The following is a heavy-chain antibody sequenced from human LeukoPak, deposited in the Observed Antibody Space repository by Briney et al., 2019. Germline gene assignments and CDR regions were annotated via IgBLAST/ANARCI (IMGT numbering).Heavy chain of an antibody. CDR1: SGSIGSSSNY. Sequence: SETLSLTXTVSSGSIGSSSNYWGWIRQAPGKGLEWIGNVYYSGSAFYNPSLKSRVTISVDTSKNQFSLKLSSVTAADTAVYYCARGPDIVVVPAAYDYWYFDLWGRGTLVTVSS. CDR2: VYYSGSA. J-gene: IGHJ2*01. CDR3: ARGPDIVVVPAAYDYWYFDL. D-gene: IGHD2-2*01. V-gene: IGHV4-39*01.